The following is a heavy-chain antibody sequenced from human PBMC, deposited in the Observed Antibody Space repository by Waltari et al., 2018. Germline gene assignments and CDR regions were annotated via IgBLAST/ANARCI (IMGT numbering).Heavy chain of an antibody. Sequence: QLQLQESGPGLVKPSETLSLTCTVSGGSISSSSYYWGWIRQPPGKGLEWIGRIYYRGSTYYNPSLKSRVTISLETSKNRFTLKLSSVTAADTAVYYCARHKRNVLPGGAFDIWGQGTMVTVSS. CDR2: IYYRGST. CDR3: ARHKRNVLPGGAFDI. J-gene: IGHJ3*02. CDR1: GGSISSSSYY. D-gene: IGHD1-1*01. V-gene: IGHV4-39*01.